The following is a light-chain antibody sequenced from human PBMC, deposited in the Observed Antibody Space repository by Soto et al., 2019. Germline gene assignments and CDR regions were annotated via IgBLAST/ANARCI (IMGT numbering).Light chain of an antibody. V-gene: IGKV3-15*01. CDR2: GAS. J-gene: IGKJ4*01. CDR3: QQYNIGPLT. Sequence: IVMTQSPATLSVSPGERATLSCRASQSVSSKLAWYQQKPGQVPRLLIYGASTRATAIPARFSGSGSGTEFTLTISSLQSEDFAVYYCQQYNIGPLTFGGGTKVEIK. CDR1: QSVSSK.